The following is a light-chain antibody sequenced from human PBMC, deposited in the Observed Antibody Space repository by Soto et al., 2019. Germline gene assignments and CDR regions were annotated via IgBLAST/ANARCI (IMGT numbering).Light chain of an antibody. J-gene: IGLJ1*01. CDR2: EVS. Sequence: QPVLTQPASVSGSPGQSITISCTGTSSDVGGYNFVSWYQQHPGKAPKLMIYEVSNRPSGVSNRFSGSKSGNTASLTISGLQAEDEADYYCSSYTRSSTLVFGTGTKVTV. V-gene: IGLV2-14*01. CDR1: SSDVGGYNF. CDR3: SSYTRSSTLV.